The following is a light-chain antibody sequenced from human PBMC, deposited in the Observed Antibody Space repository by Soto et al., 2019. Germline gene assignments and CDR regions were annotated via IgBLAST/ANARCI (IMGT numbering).Light chain of an antibody. CDR2: TNN. V-gene: IGLV1-44*01. CDR1: SSNIGSNT. Sequence: QSVLTQPPSASGTTGQRVTISCSGSSSNIGSNTVNWYQQVPGTAPKVLIYTNNQRPSGVPDRFSGSKSGTSASLAISGLQSEDEADYYCAAWDDSLRGRVFGGGTKLTVL. J-gene: IGLJ3*02. CDR3: AAWDDSLRGRV.